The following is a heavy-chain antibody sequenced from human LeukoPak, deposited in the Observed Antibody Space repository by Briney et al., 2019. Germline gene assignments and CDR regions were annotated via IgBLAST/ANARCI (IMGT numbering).Heavy chain of an antibody. CDR3: ASLGYCGGDCSTNWFDP. Sequence: SETLSLTCTVSGGSISSSSYYWGWIRQPPGKGLEWIGEINHSGSTNYNPSLKSRVTISVDTSKNQFSLKLSSVTAADTALYYCASLGYCGGDCSTNWFDPWGQGTLVTVSS. CDR2: INHSGST. V-gene: IGHV4-39*01. J-gene: IGHJ5*02. D-gene: IGHD2-21*02. CDR1: GGSISSSSYY.